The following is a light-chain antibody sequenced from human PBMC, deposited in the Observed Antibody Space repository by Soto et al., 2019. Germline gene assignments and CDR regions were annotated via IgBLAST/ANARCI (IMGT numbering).Light chain of an antibody. Sequence: EIVLTQSPGTRSLSPGERPTLSCRASQSVSSSYLAWYQQKPGQAPRLLIYGASSRATGIPDRFSGSGSGTDFTLTISRLEPEDFAVYYCQQYGSSPPYTFGQGTKLEIK. J-gene: IGKJ2*01. CDR3: QQYGSSPPYT. CDR2: GAS. CDR1: QSVSSSY. V-gene: IGKV3-20*01.